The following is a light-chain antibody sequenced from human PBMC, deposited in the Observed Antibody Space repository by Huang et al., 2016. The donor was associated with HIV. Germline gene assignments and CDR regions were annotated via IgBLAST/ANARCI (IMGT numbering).Light chain of an antibody. J-gene: IGKJ2*01. CDR3: QHYYSTPPNT. V-gene: IGKV1-NL1*01. CDR2: AAS. Sequence: DIQMTQSPSSLSASVGDRVTITFRASQGISNSLAWYQQKPGKAPKLLLYAASRLESGVPARFSGSGSGTDYTLTISSLQPEDFATYYCQHYYSTPPNTFGQGTKLEI. CDR1: QGISNS.